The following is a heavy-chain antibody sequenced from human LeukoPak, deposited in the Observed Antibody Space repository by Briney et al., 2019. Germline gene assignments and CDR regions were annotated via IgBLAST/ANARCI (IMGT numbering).Heavy chain of an antibody. V-gene: IGHV3-30-3*01. J-gene: IGHJ4*02. D-gene: IGHD3-16*01. CDR1: GFTFSSYA. CDR3: ARDWGRPAYFDY. Sequence: GGSLRLSCAASGFTFSSYAMHWVRQAPGKGLEWVAVISYDGSNKYYADSVKGRFTISRDNSKNTLYLQMNSLRAEDTAVYYCARDWGRPAYFDYWGQGILVTVSS. CDR2: ISYDGSNK.